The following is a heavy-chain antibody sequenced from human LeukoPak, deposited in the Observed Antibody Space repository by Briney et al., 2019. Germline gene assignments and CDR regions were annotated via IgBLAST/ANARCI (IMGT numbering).Heavy chain of an antibody. CDR3: ARRRYCSSTSCPEVNWFDP. D-gene: IGHD2-2*01. J-gene: IGHJ5*02. Sequence: ASVKVSCKASGYTFTSYGISWVRQAPGQGLEWMGWISAYNGNTSYAQKLQGRVTMTTDTSTSAAYMELRSLRSDDTAVYYCARRRYCSSTSCPEVNWFDPWGQGTLVTVSS. CDR1: GYTFTSYG. CDR2: ISAYNGNT. V-gene: IGHV1-18*01.